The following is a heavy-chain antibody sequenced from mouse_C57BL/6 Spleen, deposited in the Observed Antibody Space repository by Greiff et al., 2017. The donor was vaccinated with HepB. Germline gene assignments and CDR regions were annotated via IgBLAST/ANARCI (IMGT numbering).Heavy chain of an antibody. CDR1: GFTFSSYA. CDR2: ISDGGSYT. V-gene: IGHV5-4*01. Sequence: EVKLLESGGGLVKPGGSLKLSCAASGFTFSSYAMSWVRQTPEKRLEWVATISDGGSYTYYPDNVKGRFTISRDNAKNNLYLQMSHLKSEDTAMYYCARDQGLRWYFDYWGQGTTLTVSS. J-gene: IGHJ2*01. D-gene: IGHD1-1*01. CDR3: ARDQGLRWYFDY.